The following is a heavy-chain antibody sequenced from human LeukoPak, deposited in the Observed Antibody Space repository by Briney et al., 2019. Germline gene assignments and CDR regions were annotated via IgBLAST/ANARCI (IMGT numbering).Heavy chain of an antibody. V-gene: IGHV4-59*01. D-gene: IGHD3-22*01. CDR3: ARGTYYYDSSAPFGY. CDR2: IYYSGST. J-gene: IGHJ4*02. Sequence: PSETLSLTCTVSGGAISSYYWSWIRQPPGKGLGWIGYIYYSGSTNYNPSLKSRVTISVDTSKNQFSLKLSSVTAADTAVYYCARGTYYYDSSAPFGYWGQGTLVTVSS. CDR1: GGAISSYY.